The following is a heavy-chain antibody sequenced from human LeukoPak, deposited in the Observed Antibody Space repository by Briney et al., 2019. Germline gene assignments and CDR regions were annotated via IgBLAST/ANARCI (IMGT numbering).Heavy chain of an antibody. V-gene: IGHV3-9*01. CDR2: ISWNSGSR. Sequence: GRSLRLSCVASGFTFDDCAMHWVRQAPGKGLEWVSGISWNSGSRGYADSVKGRFTTSRDNAKNSLYLQMNSLRAEDTAVYYCARDVRVSYMDVWGKGTTVTVSS. CDR1: GFTFDDCA. D-gene: IGHD3-10*01. J-gene: IGHJ6*03. CDR3: ARDVRVSYMDV.